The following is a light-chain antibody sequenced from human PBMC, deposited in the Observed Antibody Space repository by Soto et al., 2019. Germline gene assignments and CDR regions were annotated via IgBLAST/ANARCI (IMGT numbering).Light chain of an antibody. V-gene: IGKV3-20*01. Sequence: ELVLTQSPGTLSLSPGERATLSCRASQSLSSRNLAWYQQKPGQAPRLLIYGASSRAIGIPDRFSGSGSGTDFTLTISRLEPEDFAVYYCQQYGSSPWTFGQGTKVDIK. J-gene: IGKJ1*01. CDR2: GAS. CDR3: QQYGSSPWT. CDR1: QSLSSRN.